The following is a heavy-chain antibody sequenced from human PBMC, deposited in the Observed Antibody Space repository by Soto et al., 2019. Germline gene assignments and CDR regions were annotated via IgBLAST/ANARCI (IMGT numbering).Heavy chain of an antibody. V-gene: IGHV3-23*01. J-gene: IGHJ4*02. D-gene: IGHD2-8*01. CDR2: ISGSGGST. CDR1: GVTCSSYA. Sequence: VGSLILSGSASGVTCSSYAMSWVRQAPGKGLEWVSAISGSGGSTYYADSVKGRFTISRDNSKNTLYLQMNSLRVEDTAVYYCAKGAVVMVYVYWGQGTLVTVSS. CDR3: AKGAVVMVYVY.